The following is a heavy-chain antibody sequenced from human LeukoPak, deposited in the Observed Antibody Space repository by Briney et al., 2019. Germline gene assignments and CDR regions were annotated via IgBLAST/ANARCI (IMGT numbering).Heavy chain of an antibody. V-gene: IGHV3-74*01. CDR3: ARGNFYSGSGSSPLDY. J-gene: IGHJ4*02. CDR2: INSYGSRT. CDR1: GFTFNNYW. Sequence: GGSLRLSCAASGFTFNNYWMHWVRQVPGKGLVWVSRINSYGSRTNYVDSAKGRFTISRDNAKNTLFLQMNSLGAEDSAVYDCARGNFYSGSGSSPLDYWGQGTLVTVSS. D-gene: IGHD3-10*01.